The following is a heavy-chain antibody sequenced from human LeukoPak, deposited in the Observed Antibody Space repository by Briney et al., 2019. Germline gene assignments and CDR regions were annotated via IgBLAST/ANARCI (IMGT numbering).Heavy chain of an antibody. V-gene: IGHV3-23*01. J-gene: IGHJ4*02. CDR2: ISNSGGRT. Sequence: PGGSLRLSCAASGFTFSSYAMSWVRQAPGKGLEWVSSISNSGGRTFYTDSVEGRFTISRDNSKITLYLQMNSLRAEDTAVYYCAESYNGYESKPDYWGQGTLVTVSS. D-gene: IGHD5-12*01. CDR1: GFTFSSYA. CDR3: AESYNGYESKPDY.